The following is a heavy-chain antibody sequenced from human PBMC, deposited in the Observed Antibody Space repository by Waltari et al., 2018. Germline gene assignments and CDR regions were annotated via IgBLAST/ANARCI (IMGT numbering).Heavy chain of an antibody. D-gene: IGHD4-17*01. J-gene: IGHJ6*02. V-gene: IGHV4-38-2*01. CDR1: GYSISSGYY. CDR3: ARQTGEQPYDYGDYYYYYGMDV. Sequence: QVQLQESGPGLVKPSETLSLTCAVSGYSISSGYYWGWIRQPPGKGLEWIGSIYHSGSTYYNPSLKSRVTIPVDTSKNQCALKLSSVTAADTAVYYCARQTGEQPYDYGDYYYYYGMDVGGQGTTVTVSS. CDR2: IYHSGST.